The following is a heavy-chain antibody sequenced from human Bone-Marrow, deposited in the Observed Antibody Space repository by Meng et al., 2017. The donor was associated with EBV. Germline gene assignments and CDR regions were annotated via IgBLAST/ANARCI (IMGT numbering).Heavy chain of an antibody. V-gene: IGHV1-3*01. CDR1: GYTFTSYA. J-gene: IGHJ4*02. Sequence: QLAQAGAEVKKPGASVNVSCKPSGYTFTSYAMHWLRQAPGQRLEWMGWINPGNGNTKYSQKFQGRVTITRDTSASTAYMELSSLRSEDTAVYYCARLDYFDYWGQGTLVTVSS. CDR3: ARLDYFDY. CDR2: INPGNGNT.